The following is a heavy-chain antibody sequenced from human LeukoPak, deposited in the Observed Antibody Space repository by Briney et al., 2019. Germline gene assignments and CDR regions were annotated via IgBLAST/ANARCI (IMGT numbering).Heavy chain of an antibody. CDR3: ARGSRYYYYGMDV. Sequence: SETLSLTCTVSGGSISSYYWSWIRQPPGKGLEWIGYIYYSGSTNYNPSLKSRVTISVDTSKNQFSLKLSSVTAADTAVYYCARGSRYYYYGMDVWGQGITVTVSS. V-gene: IGHV4-59*01. J-gene: IGHJ6*02. CDR1: GGSISSYY. CDR2: IYYSGST.